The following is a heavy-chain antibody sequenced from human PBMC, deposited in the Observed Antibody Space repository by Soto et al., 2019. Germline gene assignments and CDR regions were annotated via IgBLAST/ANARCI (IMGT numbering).Heavy chain of an antibody. Sequence: PSETLSLTCAVSGGSISSSNWWTWVRQTPGKGLEWIGETHHTGSTNYNPSLKSRVTVSVDKSKSQFSLTLTSVTAADTAVYYCAPRILYPLRGAFDIWGQGTMVTVSS. CDR2: THHTGST. CDR3: APRILYPLRGAFDI. D-gene: IGHD2-15*01. J-gene: IGHJ3*02. CDR1: GGSISSSNW. V-gene: IGHV4-4*02.